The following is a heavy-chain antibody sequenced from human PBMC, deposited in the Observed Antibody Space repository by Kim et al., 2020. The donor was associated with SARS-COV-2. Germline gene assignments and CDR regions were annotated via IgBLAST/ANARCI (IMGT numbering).Heavy chain of an antibody. CDR1: GGSISSYY. D-gene: IGHD3-10*01. V-gene: IGHV4-59*01. CDR3: ARGPNRGITIDP. J-gene: IGHJ5*02. Sequence: SETLSLTCTVSGGSISSYYWSWIRQPPGKGLEWIGYIYYSGSTNYNPSLKSRVTISVDTSKNQFSLKLSSVTAADTAVYYCARGPNRGITIDPWGQGTLVTVSS. CDR2: IYYSGST.